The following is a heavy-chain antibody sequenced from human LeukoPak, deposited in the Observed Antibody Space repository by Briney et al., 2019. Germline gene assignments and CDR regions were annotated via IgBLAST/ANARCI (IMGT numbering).Heavy chain of an antibody. CDR1: GGSISSSSYY. CDR2: IYYSGST. J-gene: IGHJ4*02. CDR3: ARRGSSGYY. V-gene: IGHV4-39*01. D-gene: IGHD3-22*01. Sequence: SETLSLTCTVSGGSISSSSYYWGWIRQPPGKGLEWIGSIYYSGSTYYNPSLKSRVTISVDASKNQFSLKLSSVTAADTAVYYCARRGSSGYYRGQGTLVTVSS.